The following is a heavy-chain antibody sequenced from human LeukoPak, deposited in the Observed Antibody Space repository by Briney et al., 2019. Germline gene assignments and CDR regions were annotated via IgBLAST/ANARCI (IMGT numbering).Heavy chain of an antibody. CDR2: FRSKAYGGTT. V-gene: IGHV3-49*04. D-gene: IGHD3-3*01. J-gene: IGHJ6*02. CDR1: GFTFGDYG. CDR3: TRDDFWSGYLTYGMDV. Sequence: GGSLRLSCTASGFTFGDYGMSWVLQAPGKGLEWVSFFRSKAYGGTTEYAASVKGRFTISRDDSKSIAYLQMNSLKTEDTTVYYCTRDDFWSGYLTYGMDVWGQGTTVTVSS.